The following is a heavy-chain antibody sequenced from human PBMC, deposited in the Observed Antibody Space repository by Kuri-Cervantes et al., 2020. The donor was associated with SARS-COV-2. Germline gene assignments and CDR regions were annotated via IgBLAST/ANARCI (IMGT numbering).Heavy chain of an antibody. CDR1: GGSISSYY. J-gene: IGHJ4*02. V-gene: IGHV4-59*05. CDR2: IFYSGRPSGTT. CDR3: ARGIFGIQPFDY. D-gene: IGHD3-3*01. Sequence: GSLRLSCTVSGGSISSYYWSWIRQPPGKGLEWIGSIFYSGRPSGTTYYNPSLKSRVTISVDTSKNQFSLKLSSVTAADTAVYYCARGIFGIQPFDYWGQGTLVTVSS.